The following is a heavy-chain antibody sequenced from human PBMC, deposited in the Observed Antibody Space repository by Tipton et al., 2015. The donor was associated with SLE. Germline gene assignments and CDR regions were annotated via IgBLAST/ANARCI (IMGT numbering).Heavy chain of an antibody. CDR1: GGSITTSSYY. CDR3: ARGYGPRTSGFEN. CDR2: IYYTGST. D-gene: IGHD5-18*01. V-gene: IGHV4-61*05. J-gene: IGHJ4*02. Sequence: TLSLTCTVSGGSITTSSYYWGWIRQPPGKGLEWIAYIYYTGSTSYNPSLRSRVTISIDTSKNQFSLKLSSVTAADTAVYYCARGYGPRTSGFENWGQGTLVTVSS.